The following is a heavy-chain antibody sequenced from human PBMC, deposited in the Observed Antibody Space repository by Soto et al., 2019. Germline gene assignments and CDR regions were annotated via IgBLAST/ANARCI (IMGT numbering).Heavy chain of an antibody. J-gene: IGHJ5*02. D-gene: IGHD3-10*01. CDR1: GFTFSSYA. CDR2: ISYDGSNK. Sequence: QVQLVESGGGVVQPGRSLRLSCAASGFTFSSYAMHWVRQAPGKGLEWVAVISYDGSNKYYADSVKGRFTISRDNSKNTLYLQMNSLRAEDTAVYYCARARRDMVRGVIVGTWFDPWGQGTLVTVSS. CDR3: ARARRDMVRGVIVGTWFDP. V-gene: IGHV3-30-3*01.